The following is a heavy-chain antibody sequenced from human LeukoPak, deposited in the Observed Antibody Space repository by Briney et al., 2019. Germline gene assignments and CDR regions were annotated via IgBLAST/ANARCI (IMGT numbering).Heavy chain of an antibody. CDR2: INPNSRGT. V-gene: IGHV1-2*06. CDR3: ARIGYGDPRDY. Sequence: XRQAXXQGLXXMGRINPNSRGTNYAQKFQGRVTITRDTSISTAYMELSRLRSDDTAVYYCARIGYGDPRDYWGQGTLVTVSS. J-gene: IGHJ4*02. D-gene: IGHD4-17*01.